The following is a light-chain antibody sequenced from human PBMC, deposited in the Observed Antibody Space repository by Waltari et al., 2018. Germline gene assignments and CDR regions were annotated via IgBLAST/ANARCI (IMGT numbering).Light chain of an antibody. CDR3: SAYTSRGTLK. J-gene: IGLJ2*01. Sequence: SALTQPASVSGSPGQSITLSCTGTSDDIGAYSYVTWYHQRPGKVPKLIIYDLTERPSGVSNRFSGSKSGSTASLTVSGLQAEDEGLFYCSAYTSRGTLKFGGGTRVTVL. CDR2: DLT. CDR1: SDDIGAYSY. V-gene: IGLV2-14*03.